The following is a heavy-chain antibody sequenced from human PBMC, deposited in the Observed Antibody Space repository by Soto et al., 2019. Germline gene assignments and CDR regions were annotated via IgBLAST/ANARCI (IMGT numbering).Heavy chain of an antibody. CDR3: ARGPSGDKVHY. CDR1: GGSITSYYSC. Sequence: PSETLXLTCTVSGGSITSYYSCWSWIRQPPGEGLEWIGHIFDSGTTYTNPSLRSQVAISLDTSKNHFSLTLSSVTAADTAVYYCARGPSGDKVHYWGQGALVTVSS. V-gene: IGHV4-30-4*01. J-gene: IGHJ4*02. D-gene: IGHD7-27*01. CDR2: IFDSGTT.